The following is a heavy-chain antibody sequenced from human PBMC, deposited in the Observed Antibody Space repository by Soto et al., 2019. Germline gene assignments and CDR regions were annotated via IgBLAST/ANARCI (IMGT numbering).Heavy chain of an antibody. CDR2: IWYDASNK. Sequence: QVQLVESGGGVVQPGRSLRLSCAASGFTFSSYAMHWVRQAPGMGLEWVAGIWYDASNKDYADFVKGRSTIYRDNSKNMLYLQMNSLRVEDTGVYYCAKFSSPHQYGMDVWGQGTSVTVSS. J-gene: IGHJ6*02. CDR1: GFTFSSYA. CDR3: AKFSSPHQYGMDV. V-gene: IGHV3-33*06. D-gene: IGHD2-2*01.